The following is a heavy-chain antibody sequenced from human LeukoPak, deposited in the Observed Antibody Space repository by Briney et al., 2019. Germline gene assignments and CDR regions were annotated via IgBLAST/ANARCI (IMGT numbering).Heavy chain of an antibody. CDR2: IYTSGST. CDR1: GGSISSGSYY. D-gene: IGHD6-6*01. J-gene: IGHJ4*02. Sequence: SETLSLTCTVSGGSISSGSYYWSWVRQPAGKGLEWIGRIYTSGSTNYNPSLKSRVTISVDTSKNQFSLKLSSVTAADTAVYYCARDQDSSSSGNFDYWGQGTLVTVSS. V-gene: IGHV4-61*02. CDR3: ARDQDSSSSGNFDY.